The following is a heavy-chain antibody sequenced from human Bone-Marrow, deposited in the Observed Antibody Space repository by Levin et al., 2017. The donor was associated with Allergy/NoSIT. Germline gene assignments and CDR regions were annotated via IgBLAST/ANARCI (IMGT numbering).Heavy chain of an antibody. Sequence: SQTLSLTCTVSGASVDSGGYYWSWLRQDPGKGLEWIGYIYFSGTYYNPSLKSRVTMSLDTSQNQFSMRLSSVTAADTAVYYCARARRSGPTDYWGRGTLVTVSS. CDR2: IYFSGT. CDR3: ARARRSGPTDY. D-gene: IGHD1/OR15-1a*01. J-gene: IGHJ4*02. V-gene: IGHV4-31*03. CDR1: GASVDSGGYY.